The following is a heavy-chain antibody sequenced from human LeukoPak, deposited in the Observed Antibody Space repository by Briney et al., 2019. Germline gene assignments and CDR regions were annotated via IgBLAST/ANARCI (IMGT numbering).Heavy chain of an antibody. V-gene: IGHV1-46*01. J-gene: IGHJ4*02. CDR1: GYTFTSYY. CDR2: INPSGGST. Sequence: ASVKVSCKASGYTFTSYYMHWVRQAPGQGLEWMGIINPSGGSTSYAQTFQGRVTMTRDRATTTIYLELSSMRPEAAATSYCEIDAIGGSSRAKDYWGQGTLVTVSS. CDR3: EIDAIGGSSRAKDY. D-gene: IGHD4-23*01.